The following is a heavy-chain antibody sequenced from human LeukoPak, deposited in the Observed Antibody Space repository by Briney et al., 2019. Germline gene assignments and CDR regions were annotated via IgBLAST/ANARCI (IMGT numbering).Heavy chain of an antibody. V-gene: IGHV3-48*04. CDR3: ARFVGSDYYYYGMDV. CDR2: ISSSGSTI. J-gene: IGHJ6*02. Sequence: GGSLRLSCEASGFTFSSYWMSWVRQAPGKGLEWVSYISSSGSTIYYADSVKGRFTISRDNAKNSLYLQMNSLRAEDTAVYYCARFVGSDYYYYGMDVWGQGTTVTVSS. D-gene: IGHD6-25*01. CDR1: GFTFSSYW.